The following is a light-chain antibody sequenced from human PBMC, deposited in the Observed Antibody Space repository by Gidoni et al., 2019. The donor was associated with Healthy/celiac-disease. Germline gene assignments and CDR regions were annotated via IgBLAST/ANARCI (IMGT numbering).Light chain of an antibody. CDR2: AAP. V-gene: IGKV1-9*01. CDR1: QGISSY. CDR3: QQLNSYPIT. J-gene: IGKJ5*01. Sequence: DIQLTQSPSFLSASVGDRVTITCRASQGISSYLAWYQQKPGKAPKLLIYAAPTLQSGVPSRFSGSGSGTEFTLTISSLQPEDFATYYCQQLNSYPITFXQXTRLEIK.